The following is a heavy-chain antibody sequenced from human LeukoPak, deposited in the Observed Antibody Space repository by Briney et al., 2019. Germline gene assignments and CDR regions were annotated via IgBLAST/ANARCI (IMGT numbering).Heavy chain of an antibody. Sequence: GGSLRPSCAASGFTFSSYSMNWVRQAPGKGLEWVSPISSSSSYIYYADSVKGRFTISRDNAKNSLYLQMNSLRAEDTAVYYCARVFRGLVDYWGQGTLVTVSS. CDR1: GFTFSSYS. D-gene: IGHD3-16*01. CDR2: ISSSSSYI. CDR3: ARVFRGLVDY. J-gene: IGHJ4*02. V-gene: IGHV3-21*01.